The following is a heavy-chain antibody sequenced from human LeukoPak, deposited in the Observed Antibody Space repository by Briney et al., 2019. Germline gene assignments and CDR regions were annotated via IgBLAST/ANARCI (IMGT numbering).Heavy chain of an antibody. CDR2: IRSKAYGGTT. J-gene: IGHJ3*02. Sequence: GGSLRLSCTASGFTFGDYAMSWFRQAPGKGLEWVGFIRSKAYGGTTEYAASVKGRFSISRDNSKSIADLQINSLKTEDTAVHYCARGGDFGVPAPLGIDAFDIWGQGTMVTVSS. CDR1: GFTFGDYA. D-gene: IGHD2-2*01. V-gene: IGHV3-49*03. CDR3: ARGGDFGVPAPLGIDAFDI.